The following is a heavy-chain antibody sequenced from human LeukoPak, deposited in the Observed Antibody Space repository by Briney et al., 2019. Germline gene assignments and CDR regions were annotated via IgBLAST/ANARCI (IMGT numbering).Heavy chain of an antibody. CDR3: ARVRIAATGLGAFDP. D-gene: IGHD6-13*01. J-gene: IGHJ5*02. CDR2: ISGSGGST. CDR1: GFTFSSYA. Sequence: PGGSLRLSCAASGFTFSSYAMSWVRQAPGKGLEWVSAISGSGGSTYYADSVKGRFTISRDNSKNTVSLQMDSLRADDTALYYCARVRIAATGLGAFDPWGQGTLVTVSS. V-gene: IGHV3-23*01.